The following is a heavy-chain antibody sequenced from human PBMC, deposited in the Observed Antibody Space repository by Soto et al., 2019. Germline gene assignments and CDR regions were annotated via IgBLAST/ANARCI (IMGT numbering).Heavy chain of an antibody. CDR1: GFTFSSYS. CDR3: ASDAEPETYYDFWSGYPYNWFDP. CDR2: ISSSSSTI. J-gene: IGHJ5*02. Sequence: GGSLRLSCAASGFTFSSYSMNWVRQAPGKGLEWVSYISSSSSTIYYADSVKGRFTISWDNAKNSLYLQMNSLRAEDMAVYYCASDAEPETYYDFWSGYPYNWFDPWGQGTLVTVSS. V-gene: IGHV3-48*01. D-gene: IGHD3-3*01.